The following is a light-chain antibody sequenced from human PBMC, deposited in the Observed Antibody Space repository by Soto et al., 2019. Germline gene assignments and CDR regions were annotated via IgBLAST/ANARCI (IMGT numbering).Light chain of an antibody. V-gene: IGKV3-20*01. J-gene: IGKJ4*01. Sequence: EIVLTQSPGTLSLSPGERATLSCRASQAVRSEYLAWYQQKPGQPPRLLIFGVSTRATGIPDRFSGGGSGTDFTLTISRLEPEDFALYYCHQYGNSPLTFGGGTKV. CDR1: QAVRSEY. CDR3: HQYGNSPLT. CDR2: GVS.